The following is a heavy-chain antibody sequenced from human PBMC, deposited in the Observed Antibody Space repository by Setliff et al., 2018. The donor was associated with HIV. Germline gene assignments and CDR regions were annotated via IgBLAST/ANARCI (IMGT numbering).Heavy chain of an antibody. CDR2: MNQSGTT. J-gene: IGHJ4*02. V-gene: IGHV4-34*01. D-gene: IGHD2-21*02. CDR1: GTSFSDHY. CDR3: VRWYYCVSGACYRADY. Sequence: SETLSLTCSVYGTSFSDHYWSWVRQTPGKGLEWIGEMNQSGTTNYNPSLKSRVTMSIDTSVRQFSLQLTSVTAADTAVYYCVRWYYCVSGACYRADYWGQGTMVTVSS.